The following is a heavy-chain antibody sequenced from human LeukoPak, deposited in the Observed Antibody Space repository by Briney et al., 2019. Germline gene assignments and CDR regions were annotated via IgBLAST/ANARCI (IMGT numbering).Heavy chain of an antibody. CDR1: GYSISSGY. CDR3: ARDPAMTFNWFDP. Sequence: SETLSLTCGVSGYSISSGYWAWIRQPPGKGLVWIASIYHSGTTYSNPSLQSRVTLSVDTSRNQFSLKLSAVTAADTAVYYCARDPAMTFNWFDPWGQGTLVIVSS. D-gene: IGHD2-21*02. CDR2: IYHSGTT. J-gene: IGHJ5*02. V-gene: IGHV4-38-2*02.